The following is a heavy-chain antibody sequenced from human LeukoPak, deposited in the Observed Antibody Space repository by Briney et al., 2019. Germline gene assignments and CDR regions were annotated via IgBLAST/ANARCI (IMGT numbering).Heavy chain of an antibody. D-gene: IGHD4-17*01. CDR1: GFTFSSYS. Sequence: GGSLRLSCAASGFTFSSYSMNWARQAPGKGLEWVSSISSSSSYIYYADSVKGRFTISRDNAKNSLYLQMNSLRAEDTAVYYCARDQHGDTVFDYWGQGTLVTVSS. J-gene: IGHJ4*02. V-gene: IGHV3-21*01. CDR3: ARDQHGDTVFDY. CDR2: ISSSSSYI.